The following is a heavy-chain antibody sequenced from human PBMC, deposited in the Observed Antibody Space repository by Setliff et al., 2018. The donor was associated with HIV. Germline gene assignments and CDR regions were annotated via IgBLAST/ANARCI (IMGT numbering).Heavy chain of an antibody. CDR3: ARRIYGNNPYFDY. Sequence: SETLSLTCAVSGYSISTAYYWAWIRQPAGKGLEWIGRVYTTGITNYNPSLKSRVTISVDTSQNQFSLKLSSVTAADTAIYYCARRIYGNNPYFDYWSQGTLVTVSS. D-gene: IGHD4-17*01. J-gene: IGHJ4*02. CDR1: GYSISTAYY. V-gene: IGHV4-38-2*01. CDR2: VYTTGIT.